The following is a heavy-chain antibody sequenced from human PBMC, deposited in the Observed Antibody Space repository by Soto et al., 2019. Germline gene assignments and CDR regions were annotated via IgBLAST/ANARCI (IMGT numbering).Heavy chain of an antibody. V-gene: IGHV3-33*01. CDR1: GFTFSSYG. D-gene: IGHD2-2*01. CDR2: IWYDGSNK. Sequence: PGGSLRLSCAASGFTFSSYGMHWVRQAPGKGLEWVAVIWYDGSNKYYADSVKGRFTISRDNSKNTLYLQMNSLRAEDTAVYYCARDHQGLRTLDYWGQGTLVTVSS. J-gene: IGHJ4*02. CDR3: ARDHQGLRTLDY.